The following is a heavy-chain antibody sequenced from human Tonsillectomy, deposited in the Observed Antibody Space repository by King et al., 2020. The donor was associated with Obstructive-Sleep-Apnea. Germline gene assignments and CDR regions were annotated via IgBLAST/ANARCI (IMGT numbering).Heavy chain of an antibody. D-gene: IGHD2-2*01. V-gene: IGHV4-4*02. CDR3: ASQHHVLYYFDY. J-gene: IGHJ4*02. CDR2: FYHSGTT. CDR1: GGSISSSNW. Sequence: QLQESGPGLVKPSGTLSLNCAVSGGSISSSNWWTWVRQPPGKGLEWIGDFYHSGTTNYNPSLKTRVTISVDKSKNQFSLKLTSVTAADTAVYYCASQHHVLYYFDYWGQGTLVTVSS.